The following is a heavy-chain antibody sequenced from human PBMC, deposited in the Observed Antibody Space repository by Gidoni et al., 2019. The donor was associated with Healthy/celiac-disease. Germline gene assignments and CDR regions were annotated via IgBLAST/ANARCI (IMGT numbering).Heavy chain of an antibody. D-gene: IGHD3-16*02. CDR1: GYTLTSSG. V-gene: IGHV1-18*01. CDR3: ATDFGDYIWGSYRSFDY. CDR2: ISAYNGNT. Sequence: QVQLVQSGAEVTTPGASVTVACKASGYTLTSSGISWVRQAPGQGLEWMGWISAYNGNTNYAQKLQGRVTMTTDTSTSTAYMELRSLRSDDAAVYYCATDFGDYIWGSYRSFDYWGQGTLVTVSS. J-gene: IGHJ4*02.